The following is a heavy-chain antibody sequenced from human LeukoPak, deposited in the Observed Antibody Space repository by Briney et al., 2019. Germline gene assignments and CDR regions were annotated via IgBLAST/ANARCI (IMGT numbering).Heavy chain of an antibody. CDR1: GFTFSSYA. CDR2: ISYDGSNK. J-gene: IGHJ3*02. V-gene: IGHV3-30-3*01. CDR3: ARGRSAPTGYCSSTSCERALDI. D-gene: IGHD2-2*01. Sequence: GGSLRLSCAASGFTFSSYAMHWVRQAPGKGLEWVAVISYDGSNKYYADSVKGRFTISRDNSKNTLYLQMNSLRAEDTAVYYCARGRSAPTGYCSSTSCERALDIWGQGTMVTVSS.